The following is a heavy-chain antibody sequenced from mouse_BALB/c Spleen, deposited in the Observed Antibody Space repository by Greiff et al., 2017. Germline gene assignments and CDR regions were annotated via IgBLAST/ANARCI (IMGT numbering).Heavy chain of an antibody. CDR2: ISSGGST. J-gene: IGHJ4*01. CDR3: ARGRREGYYAMDY. Sequence: DVQLVESGGGLVKPGGSLKLSCAASGFTFSSYAMSWVRQTPEKRLEWVASISSGGSTYYPDSVKGRFTISRDNARNILYLQMSSLRSEDTAMYYCARGRREGYYAMDYWGQGTSVTVSS. V-gene: IGHV5-6-5*01. CDR1: GFTFSSYA.